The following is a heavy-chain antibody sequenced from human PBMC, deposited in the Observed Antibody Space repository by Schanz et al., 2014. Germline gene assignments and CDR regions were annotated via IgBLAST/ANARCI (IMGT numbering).Heavy chain of an antibody. CDR1: GFIFSNSW. CDR3: ARVVRIDY. Sequence: EVQLVESGGGLVQPGGSLRLSCAASGFIFSNSWMSWVRQAPGKGLEWVANIKQDGSEKYYVDSVKGRFTISRDNAKNSLYLQMNSLTAEDTAVYYCARVVRIDYWGQGTLVTVSS. CDR2: IKQDGSEK. J-gene: IGHJ4*02. D-gene: IGHD2-2*01. V-gene: IGHV3-7*01.